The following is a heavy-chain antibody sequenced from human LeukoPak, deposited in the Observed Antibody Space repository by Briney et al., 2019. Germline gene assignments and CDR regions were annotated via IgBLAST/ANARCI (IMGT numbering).Heavy chain of an antibody. CDR3: ARDHGDLWLNWFDP. V-gene: IGHV4-30-2*01. CDR1: GGSISSGGYS. CDR2: IYHSGST. J-gene: IGHJ5*02. D-gene: IGHD3-10*01. Sequence: SETLSLTCAVSGGSISSGGYSWSWIRQPPGKGLEWIGYIYHSGSTYYNPSLKSRVTISVDTSKNQFSLKLSSVTAADTAVYYCARDHGDLWLNWFDPWGQGTLVTVSS.